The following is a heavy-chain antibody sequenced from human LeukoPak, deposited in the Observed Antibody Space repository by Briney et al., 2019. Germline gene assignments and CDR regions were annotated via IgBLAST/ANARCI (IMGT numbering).Heavy chain of an antibody. V-gene: IGHV5-51*01. CDR1: GYSFTSYW. J-gene: IGHJ5*02. CDR2: IYPGDSDT. CDR3: ARQDIVVVVAAGGFDP. Sequence: GESLKISCKGSGYSFTSYWSGWVRQMPGKGLEWMGIIYPGDSDTRYSPSFQGQVTISADKSISTAYLQWGSLKASDTAMYYCARQDIVVVVAAGGFDPWGQGTLVTVSS. D-gene: IGHD2-15*01.